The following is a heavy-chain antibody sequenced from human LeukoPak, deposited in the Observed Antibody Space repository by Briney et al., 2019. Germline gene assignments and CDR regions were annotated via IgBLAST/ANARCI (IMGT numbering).Heavy chain of an antibody. D-gene: IGHD4/OR15-4a*01. J-gene: IGHJ4*02. CDR2: INPSGGST. V-gene: IGHV1-46*01. CDR3: ARDEDYGIFVNIDY. Sequence: GASVKVSCKASGYTFTSYYMHWVRQAPGQGLEWMGIINPSGGSTSYAQKFQDRLTMTTDTSTSSAYMELRSLTSHDTAVYYCARDEDYGIFVNIDYWGQGTLVTVSS. CDR1: GYTFTSYY.